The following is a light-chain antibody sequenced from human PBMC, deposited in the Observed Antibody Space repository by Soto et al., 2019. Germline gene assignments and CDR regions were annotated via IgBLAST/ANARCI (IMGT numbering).Light chain of an antibody. CDR3: QHHNSYSEA. CDR2: KAS. J-gene: IGKJ1*01. Sequence: DIQRNHAPSSWSGSVGDRVTITWRASQSISSWLAWHQQKPGKAAKLLIYKASTLKSGVPSRFSGSGSGTEFTLTSSSLQPDDFATYYCQHHNSYSEAFGQGTKV. CDR1: QSISSW. V-gene: IGKV1-5*03.